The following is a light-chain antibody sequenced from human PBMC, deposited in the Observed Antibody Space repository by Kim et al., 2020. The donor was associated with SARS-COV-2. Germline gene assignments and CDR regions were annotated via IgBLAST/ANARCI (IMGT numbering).Light chain of an antibody. V-gene: IGKV3-15*01. CDR3: QQYNNWPPLT. Sequence: SPGERATRSCRASQSVSSNLAWYQQKPGQAPRLLIYGASTRATGIPARFSGSGSGTEFTLTISSLQSEDFAVYYCQQYNNWPPLTFSGGTKVDIK. J-gene: IGKJ4*01. CDR1: QSVSSN. CDR2: GAS.